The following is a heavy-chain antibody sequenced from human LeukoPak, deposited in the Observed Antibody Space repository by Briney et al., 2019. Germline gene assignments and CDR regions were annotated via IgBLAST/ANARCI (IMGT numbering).Heavy chain of an antibody. Sequence: PGGALRLSCSASGFTFISYAMHWVRQAPGRGLDWVATISFDATNKYYSASVKGRFTVSRDNSKYPLFLHMSSLGLEDKAVYSCARMLKSPATIAAPPDMAYWGPGTLVIVSS. V-gene: IGHV3-30*04. D-gene: IGHD6-6*01. CDR2: ISFDATNK. J-gene: IGHJ4*02. CDR1: GFTFISYA. CDR3: ARMLKSPATIAAPPDMAY.